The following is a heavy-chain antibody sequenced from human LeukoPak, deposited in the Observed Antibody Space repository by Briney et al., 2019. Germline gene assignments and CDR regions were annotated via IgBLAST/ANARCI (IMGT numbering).Heavy chain of an antibody. D-gene: IGHD3-10*01. V-gene: IGHV3-11*01. CDR1: GFTFSDYY. CDR2: VSSSGSTI. J-gene: IGHJ4*02. CDR3: ARDLSYYGSGSYPDY. Sequence: GGSLRLSCAASGFTFSDYYMSWIRQAPGKGLERVSYVSSSGSTIYYADSVKGRFTISRDNVRNSVYLQMTSLRAEDTAVYYCARDLSYYGSGSYPDYWGQGTLVTVSS.